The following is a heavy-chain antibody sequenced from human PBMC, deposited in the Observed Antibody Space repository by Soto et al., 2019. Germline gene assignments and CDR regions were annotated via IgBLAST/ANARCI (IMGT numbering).Heavy chain of an antibody. V-gene: IGHV3-23*01. J-gene: IGHJ4*02. D-gene: IGHD2-2*01. CDR3: AKVGWGGEYCSSTSCYSDY. CDR1: GFTFSSYA. Sequence: EVQLLESGGGLVQPGGSLRLSCAASGFTFSSYAMSWVRQAPGKGLEWVSAISGSGGSTYYADSVKGRFTISRDNSKNPLYLQMNSLGAEDTDVFYCAKVGWGGEYCSSTSCYSDYWGQGTLVTVSS. CDR2: ISGSGGST.